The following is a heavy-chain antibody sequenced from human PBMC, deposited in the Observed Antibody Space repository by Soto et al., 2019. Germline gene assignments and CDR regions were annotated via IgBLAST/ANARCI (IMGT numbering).Heavy chain of an antibody. D-gene: IGHD2-2*01. V-gene: IGHV3-30*18. J-gene: IGHJ6*02. CDR2: ISYDGSNK. CDR1: RFTFSSYG. CDR3: AKEYSPVPAAIYGMDV. Sequence: PGGSLRLSCAASRFTFSSYGMHWVRQAPGKGLEWVAVISYDGSNKYYADSVKGRFTISRDNSKNTLYLQMNSLRAEDTAVYYRAKEYSPVPAAIYGMDVWGQGTTVTVSS.